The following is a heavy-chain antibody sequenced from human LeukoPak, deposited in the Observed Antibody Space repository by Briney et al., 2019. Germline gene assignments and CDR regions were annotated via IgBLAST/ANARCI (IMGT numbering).Heavy chain of an antibody. CDR1: GFTFSSYA. V-gene: IGHV3-23*01. CDR3: AKVGSSSWYNGDYFDY. D-gene: IGHD6-13*01. J-gene: IGHJ4*02. Sequence: GGSLRLSCAASGFTFSSYAMSWVRQAPGKGLEWVSAISGSGGSTYYADSVKGRFTISRDNSKNTLYLQMNSLRAEDTAVYYCAKVGSSSWYNGDYFDYWGQGTLVTVSS. CDR2: ISGSGGST.